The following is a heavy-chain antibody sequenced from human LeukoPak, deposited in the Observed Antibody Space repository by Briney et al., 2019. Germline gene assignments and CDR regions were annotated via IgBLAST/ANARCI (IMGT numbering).Heavy chain of an antibody. Sequence: ASVKVSCKASGYTFTSYGISWVRQAPGQGLEWMGCISAYNGNTNYAQKLQGRVTMTTDTSTSTAYMEQRSLRSDDTAVYYCARDGDIVVVPAAMLLDYWGQGTLVTVSS. CDR1: GYTFTSYG. J-gene: IGHJ4*02. CDR2: ISAYNGNT. D-gene: IGHD2-2*01. V-gene: IGHV1-18*04. CDR3: ARDGDIVVVPAAMLLDY.